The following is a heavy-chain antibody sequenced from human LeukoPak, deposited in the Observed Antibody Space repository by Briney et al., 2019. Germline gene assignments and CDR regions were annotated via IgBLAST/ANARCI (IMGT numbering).Heavy chain of an antibody. CDR3: AKNSYDSSS. CDR1: GFAFSSYG. Sequence: PGGSLRLSCAASGFAFSSYGMTWVRQAPGKGLEWVSAISGSGGSTYYADSVKGRSTISRDNSKNTLYLQMNSLRAEDTAVYYCAKNSYDSSSWGQGTLVTVSS. CDR2: ISGSGGST. D-gene: IGHD3-22*01. J-gene: IGHJ5*02. V-gene: IGHV3-23*01.